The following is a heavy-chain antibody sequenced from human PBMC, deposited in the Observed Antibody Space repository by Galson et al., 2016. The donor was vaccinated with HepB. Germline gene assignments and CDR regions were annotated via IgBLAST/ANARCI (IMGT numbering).Heavy chain of an antibody. CDR1: GFTFDDYA. V-gene: IGHV3-7*03. Sequence: SLRLSCAASGFTFDDYAMHWVRQAPGRGLEWVANIKQDGSEKYYLDSVKGRFTISRDNAKNSLSLQMNSLKIEDTAVYYCTDGGGIAAAARGLNHWGQGTLVTVSS. CDR2: IKQDGSEK. J-gene: IGHJ5*02. CDR3: TDGGGIAAAARGLNH. D-gene: IGHD6-13*01.